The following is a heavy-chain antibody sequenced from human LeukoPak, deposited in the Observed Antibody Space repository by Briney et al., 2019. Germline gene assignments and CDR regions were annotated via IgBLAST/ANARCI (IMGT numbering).Heavy chain of an antibody. J-gene: IGHJ6*02. CDR1: GGSISSSTYS. Sequence: SETLSLTCTVSGGSISSSTYSWGWIRQSPGKGLEWLGNMYYSGSTYYNPSLKSRVTISVDTSKNQFSLKLSSVTAADTAVYYCVRHPAERVDYWYGMDVWGQGTTVTVSS. CDR2: MYYSGST. CDR3: VRHPAERVDYWYGMDV. V-gene: IGHV4-39*01. D-gene: IGHD3-10*01.